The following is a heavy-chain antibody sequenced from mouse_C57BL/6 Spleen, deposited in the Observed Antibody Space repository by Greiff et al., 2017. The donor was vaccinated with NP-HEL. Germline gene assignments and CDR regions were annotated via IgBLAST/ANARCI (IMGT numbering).Heavy chain of an antibody. CDR2: ISGGGGNT. CDR1: GFTFSSYT. J-gene: IGHJ2*01. CDR3: ARLVGRGGYFDY. Sequence: EVNLVESGGGLVKPGGSLKLSCAASGFTFSSYTMSWVRQTPEKRLEWVATISGGGGNTYYPDSVKGRFTISRDNAKNTLYLQMSSLRSEDTALYYCARLVGRGGYFDYWGQGTTLTVSS. D-gene: IGHD1-1*02. V-gene: IGHV5-9*01.